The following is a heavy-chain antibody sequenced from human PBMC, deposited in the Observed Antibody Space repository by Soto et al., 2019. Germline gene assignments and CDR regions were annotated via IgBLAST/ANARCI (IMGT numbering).Heavy chain of an antibody. V-gene: IGHV3-21*01. CDR3: ATTYSSGGYCFSYEY. CDR2: ITSDSSDI. Sequence: PGGSLRLSCSASGITFRSYSMSWVRQAPGKGLEWVASITSDSSDIYYEDTVKGRFTISRDNGENSLYLQMTSLGAEDTGVYYCATTYSSGGYCFSYEYWFQGFLDTVSS. J-gene: IGHJ4*02. CDR1: GITFRSYS. D-gene: IGHD2-15*01.